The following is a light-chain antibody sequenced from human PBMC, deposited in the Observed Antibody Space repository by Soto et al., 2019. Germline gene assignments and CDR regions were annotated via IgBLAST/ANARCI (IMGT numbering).Light chain of an antibody. J-gene: IGLJ2*01. CDR2: EVS. V-gene: IGLV2-14*01. Sequence: QSALTQPASVSGSLGQSITISCTRSNSDVGDYKYVSWYQQHPDKAPKLMIYEVSNRPSGVSNRFSGSKSGNTASLTISGLQAEDEADYYCSSYTSSTTLFGGGTKVTVL. CDR1: NSDVGDYKY. CDR3: SSYTSSTTL.